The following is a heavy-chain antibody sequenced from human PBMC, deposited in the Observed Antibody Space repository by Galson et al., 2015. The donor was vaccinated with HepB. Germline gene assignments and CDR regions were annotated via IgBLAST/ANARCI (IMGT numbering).Heavy chain of an antibody. D-gene: IGHD6-19*01. Sequence: VKVSCKVSGYTFTDYYMHWLLQAPGKGLQWMGLIDPKDSETIYAENFQGRVTITADTSRDTTYMELSTLRSEDTAVYYCATGSVAGRLSAYYWGQGTLLTVSS. CDR3: ATGSVAGRLSAYY. V-gene: IGHV1-69-2*01. CDR1: GYTFTDYY. CDR2: IDPKDSET. J-gene: IGHJ4*02.